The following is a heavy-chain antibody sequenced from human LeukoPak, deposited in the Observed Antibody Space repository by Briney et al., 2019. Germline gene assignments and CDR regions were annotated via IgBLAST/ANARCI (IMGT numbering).Heavy chain of an antibody. J-gene: IGHJ4*02. CDR2: ISSSSSYI. V-gene: IGHV3-21*04. CDR3: AKDYYYDSSGYGGCFDY. D-gene: IGHD3-22*01. Sequence: GGSLRLSCAASGFTFSSYSMNWVRQAPGKGLEWVSSISSSSSYIYYADSVKGRFTISRDNAKNSLYLQMNSLRAEDTALYYCAKDYYYDSSGYGGCFDYWGQGTLVTVSS. CDR1: GFTFSSYS.